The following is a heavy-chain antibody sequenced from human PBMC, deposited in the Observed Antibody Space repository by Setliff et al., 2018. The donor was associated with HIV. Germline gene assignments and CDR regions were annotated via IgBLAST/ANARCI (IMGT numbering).Heavy chain of an antibody. D-gene: IGHD4-17*01. CDR2: IYSTGST. CDR1: GASISSHY. J-gene: IGHJ4*02. V-gene: IGHV4-59*11. CDR3: AKGAGFYGDYTFDY. Sequence: SQTLSLTCTVSGASISSHYWSWIRQSPGRELEWIGYIYSTGSTNYNPSLQSRVSISMYASKNKFSLKVTSVTSADTAVYYCAKGAGFYGDYTFDYWGQGHLVTVSS.